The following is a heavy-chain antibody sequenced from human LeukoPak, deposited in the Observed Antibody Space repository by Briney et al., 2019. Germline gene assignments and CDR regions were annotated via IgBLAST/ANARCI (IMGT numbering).Heavy chain of an antibody. CDR1: GFSFSSYW. J-gene: IGHJ4*02. CDR3: ARDSACYDY. Sequence: GGSLRLSCAASGFSFSSYWMSWVRQAPGKEPEWVANIKQDGSEEYYVDSVRGRFTISRDNAKNSLYLQMSSLRAEDTAVYYCARDSACYDYWGQGTLVTVSS. CDR2: IKQDGSEE. V-gene: IGHV3-7*01. D-gene: IGHD2-15*01.